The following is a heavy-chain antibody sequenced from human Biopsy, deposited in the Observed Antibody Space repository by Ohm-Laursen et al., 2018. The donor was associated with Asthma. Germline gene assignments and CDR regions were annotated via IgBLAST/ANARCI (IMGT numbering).Heavy chain of an antibody. CDR1: GYTFNSAG. Sequence: SVKVSCKTSGYTFNSAGITWVRQAPGQGFEWMGWISVYNGNTKVAEKLQDRVNMITDTSTSTAYMELRSLRSDDTAVYFCARAMYYSHYYGIDVWGQGTTVTVS. D-gene: IGHD3-10*01. V-gene: IGHV1-18*01. CDR2: ISVYNGNT. CDR3: ARAMYYSHYYGIDV. J-gene: IGHJ6*02.